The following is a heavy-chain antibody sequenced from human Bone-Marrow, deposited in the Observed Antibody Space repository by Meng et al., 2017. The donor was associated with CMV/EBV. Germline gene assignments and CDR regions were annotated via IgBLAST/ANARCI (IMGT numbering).Heavy chain of an antibody. D-gene: IGHD3-10*01. V-gene: IGHV4-39*01. J-gene: IGHJ4*02. CDR1: GGSISSSSYY. CDR2: IYYSGST. CDR3: ARHPQGGYKYGFHYFDY. Sequence: SETLSLTCTVSGGSISSSSYYWGWIRQPPGKGLEWIGSIYYSGSTYHNPSLKSRVTISVDTSQNQFSLKLSSVTAADTAVYYCARHPQGGYKYGFHYFDYWGQGTLVTVSS.